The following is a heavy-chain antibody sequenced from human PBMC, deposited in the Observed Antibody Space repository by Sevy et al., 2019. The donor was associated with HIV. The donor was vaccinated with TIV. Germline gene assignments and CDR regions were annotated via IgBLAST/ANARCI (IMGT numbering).Heavy chain of an antibody. V-gene: IGHV3-33*01. CDR1: GFTFSSYG. D-gene: IGHD6-19*01. Sequence: GGSLRLSCAASGFTFSSYGMHWIRQAPGKGLEWVAVIWYDGSNKYYADSVKGRFTISRDNSKNTLYLQMNSLRAEDTAVYYCARENSSGWYVDYWGQRTLVTVSS. CDR3: ARENSSGWYVDY. CDR2: IWYDGSNK. J-gene: IGHJ4*02.